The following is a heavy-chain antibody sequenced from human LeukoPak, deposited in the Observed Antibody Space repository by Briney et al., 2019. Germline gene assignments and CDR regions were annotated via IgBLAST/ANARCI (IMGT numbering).Heavy chain of an antibody. J-gene: IGHJ4*02. V-gene: IGHV3-48*01. Sequence: PGGSLRLSCAASGFTFSSYSMNWVRQAPGKGLEWVSYISSSSSTIYYADSVKGRFTISRDNAKNSLYLQMNSLRAEDTAVYYCAREKFRGTYYDFWSRYSPSCFDYWGQGTLVTVSS. CDR2: ISSSSSTI. CDR3: AREKFRGTYYDFWSRYSPSCFDY. CDR1: GFTFSSYS. D-gene: IGHD3-3*01.